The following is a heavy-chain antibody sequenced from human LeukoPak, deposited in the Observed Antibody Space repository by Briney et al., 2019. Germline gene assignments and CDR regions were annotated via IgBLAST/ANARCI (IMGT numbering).Heavy chain of an antibody. V-gene: IGHV3-23*01. Sequence: GGSLRLSCVASGFTFSTYAMSWVRQAPGKGLEWVSAISGSGGSTYYADSVKGRFTISRDNSKNTLYLQMNSLRAEDTAVYYCANLPASGAIDYWGQGTLVTVSS. CDR1: GFTFSTYA. CDR2: ISGSGGST. D-gene: IGHD3-10*01. J-gene: IGHJ4*02. CDR3: ANLPASGAIDY.